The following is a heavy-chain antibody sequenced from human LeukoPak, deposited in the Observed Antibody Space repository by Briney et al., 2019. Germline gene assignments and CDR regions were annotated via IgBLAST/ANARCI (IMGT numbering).Heavy chain of an antibody. CDR1: GGSISSGSYY. V-gene: IGHV4-61*02. CDR3: ARLNLTYYYYYMDV. CDR2: IYTSGST. Sequence: SETLSLTCTVSGGSISSGSYYWSWIRQPAGKGLEWIGRIYTSGSTNYNPSLKSRVTISVDTSKNQFSLKLSSVTAADTAVYYCARLNLTYYYYYMDVWGKGTTVTVSS. J-gene: IGHJ6*03. D-gene: IGHD1-14*01.